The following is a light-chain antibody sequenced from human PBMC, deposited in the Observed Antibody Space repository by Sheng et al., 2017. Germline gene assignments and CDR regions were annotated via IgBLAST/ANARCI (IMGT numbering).Light chain of an antibody. J-gene: IGKJ1*01. Sequence: EIVLTQSPVTLSLSPGERATLSCRASQSLSNYLAWYQQKPGQAPRLLIYDTSNRATGIPARFSGSGSGTDFTLTISSLEPEDFAVYYCQQRSNWPRTFGQGYQGGSQ. CDR1: QSLSNY. CDR2: DTS. V-gene: IGKV3-11*01. CDR3: QQRSNWPRT.